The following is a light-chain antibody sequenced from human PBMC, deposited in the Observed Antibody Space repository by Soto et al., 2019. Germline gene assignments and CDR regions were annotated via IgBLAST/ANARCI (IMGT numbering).Light chain of an antibody. J-gene: IGKJ1*01. V-gene: IGKV3D-20*02. CDR2: AAS. Sequence: ENVLTQSPGTLSLSPGDRATLFCRARQSLTNPYIAWYQQKPGQAPRLLIYAASSRATGIPDRFSGSGSGTDFTLTISSLEPEDFAVYYCQQRSNWPRLTFGQGTKADIK. CDR1: QSLTNPY. CDR3: QQRSNWPRLT.